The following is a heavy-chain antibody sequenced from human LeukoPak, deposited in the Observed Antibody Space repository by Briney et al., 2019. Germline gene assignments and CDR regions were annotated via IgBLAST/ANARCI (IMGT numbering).Heavy chain of an antibody. CDR1: GGSFSGYY. D-gene: IGHD6-13*01. CDR2: INHSGST. Sequence: SETLSLTCAVYGGSFSGYYWSWIRQPPGKGLEWIGEINHSGSTNYNLSLKSRVTISVDTSKNQFSLKLSSVTAADTAVYYCARGIAAAEWGQGTLVTVSS. J-gene: IGHJ4*02. CDR3: ARGIAAAE. V-gene: IGHV4-34*01.